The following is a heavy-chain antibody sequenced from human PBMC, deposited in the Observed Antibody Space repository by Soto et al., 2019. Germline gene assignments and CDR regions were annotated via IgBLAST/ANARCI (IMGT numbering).Heavy chain of an antibody. Sequence: SETLSLTCTVSGGSISSGGYYWSWIRQHPGKGLEWIGYIYYSGSTYYNPSLKSRVTISVDTSKNQFSLKLSSVTAADTAVYYCARGRAPWGMDVWGQGTTVTVSS. J-gene: IGHJ6*02. CDR2: IYYSGST. V-gene: IGHV4-31*03. CDR1: GGSISSGGYY. CDR3: ARGRAPWGMDV.